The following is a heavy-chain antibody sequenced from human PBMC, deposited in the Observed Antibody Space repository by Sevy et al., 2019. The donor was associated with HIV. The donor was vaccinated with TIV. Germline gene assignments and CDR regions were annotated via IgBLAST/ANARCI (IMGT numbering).Heavy chain of an antibody. Sequence: GGSLRLSCAASGFTFSSYAMNWVRQAPGKGLEWVSSIFGDGDITYYADSVKGRLTISRDKSKNTVYLQMHSLGAEDTAVYYCAGGGYDSSGSFDAFDIWGQGTMVTVSS. V-gene: IGHV3-23*01. CDR1: GFTFSSYA. D-gene: IGHD3-22*01. CDR2: IFGDGDIT. J-gene: IGHJ3*02. CDR3: AGGGYDSSGSFDAFDI.